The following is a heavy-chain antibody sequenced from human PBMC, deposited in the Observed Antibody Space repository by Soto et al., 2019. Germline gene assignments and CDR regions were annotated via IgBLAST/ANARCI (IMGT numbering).Heavy chain of an antibody. Sequence: GGSLRLSCAASGFTFSSYSMNWVRQAPGKGLEWASSISSSSSYIYYADSVKGRFTISRDNAKNSLYLQMNSLRAEDTAVYYCASDLSGTEYYFDYWGQGTLVTVSS. CDR2: ISSSSSYI. V-gene: IGHV3-21*01. J-gene: IGHJ4*02. CDR3: ASDLSGTEYYFDY. D-gene: IGHD1-7*01. CDR1: GFTFSSYS.